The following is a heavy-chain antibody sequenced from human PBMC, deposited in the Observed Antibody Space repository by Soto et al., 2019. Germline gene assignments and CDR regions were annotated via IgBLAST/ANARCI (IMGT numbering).Heavy chain of an antibody. Sequence: EVQLLESGGGLVQPGGSLRLSCAASGFTFSSYAMSWVRQAPGKGLEWVSAISGSGGSTYYADSVKGRFTISRDNSKNTLSLQMNSLRAEDTAVYYCARKYYDFWSDSRGYFDYWGQGTLVTVSS. CDR3: ARKYYDFWSDSRGYFDY. V-gene: IGHV3-23*01. CDR2: ISGSGGST. CDR1: GFTFSSYA. J-gene: IGHJ4*02. D-gene: IGHD3-3*01.